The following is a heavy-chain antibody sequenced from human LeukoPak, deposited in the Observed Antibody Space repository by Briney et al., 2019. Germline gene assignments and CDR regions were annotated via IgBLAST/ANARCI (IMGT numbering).Heavy chain of an antibody. J-gene: IGHJ4*02. V-gene: IGHV3-21*04. Sequence: PGGSLRLSCAASGFTFSSYSMNWVRQAPGKGLEWVSSISSSSSYIYCADSVKGRFTISRDNAKNSLYLQMNSLRAEDTALYYCAKDTRRDYYGSGIFDYWGQGTLVTVSS. CDR3: AKDTRRDYYGSGIFDY. D-gene: IGHD3-10*01. CDR2: ISSSSSYI. CDR1: GFTFSSYS.